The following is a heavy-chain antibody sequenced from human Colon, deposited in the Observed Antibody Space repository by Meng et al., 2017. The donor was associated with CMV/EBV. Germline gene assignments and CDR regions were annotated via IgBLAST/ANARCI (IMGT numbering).Heavy chain of an antibody. J-gene: IGHJ5*02. V-gene: IGHV3-11*04. Sequence: CAASGLTFSGYYMSWIRPAPGKGLEWVSYISSSGSTIYYADSVKGRFTISRDNAKNSLYLQMNSLRAEDTAVYYCARAWSGFNWFDPWAREPWSPSPQ. CDR3: ARAWSGFNWFDP. CDR1: GLTFSGYY. CDR2: ISSSGSTI. D-gene: IGHD3-3*01.